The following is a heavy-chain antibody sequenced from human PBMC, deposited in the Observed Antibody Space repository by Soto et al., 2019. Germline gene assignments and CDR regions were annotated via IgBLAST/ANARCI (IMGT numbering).Heavy chain of an antibody. CDR1: GGSICSYY. CDR3: ARSRSRLQGKDYFDY. CDR2: IYTSGST. V-gene: IGHV4-4*07. J-gene: IGHJ4*02. Sequence: PSLTCTVSGGSICSYYWSWIRQPAGKGLEWIGRIYTSGSTNYNPSLKSRVTMSVDTSKNQFSLKLSSVTAADTAVYYCARSRSRLQGKDYFDYWGQGTLVTVSS.